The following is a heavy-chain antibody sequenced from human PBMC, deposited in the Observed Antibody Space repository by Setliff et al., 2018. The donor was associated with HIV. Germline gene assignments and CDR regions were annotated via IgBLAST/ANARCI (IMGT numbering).Heavy chain of an antibody. CDR1: GFTFNDAW. D-gene: IGHD2-21*02. J-gene: IGHJ5*01. CDR2: IRGEADGGET. Sequence: GGSLRLSCAGSGFTFNDAWISWVRQAPGKGLDWVGRIRGEADGGETEYAAPVKGRFTISRDDSQNMVYLQMNSLKTEDTAMYYCTPIHNYTDHCPDSWGQGTLVTVSS. CDR3: TPIHNYTDHCPDS. V-gene: IGHV3-15*01.